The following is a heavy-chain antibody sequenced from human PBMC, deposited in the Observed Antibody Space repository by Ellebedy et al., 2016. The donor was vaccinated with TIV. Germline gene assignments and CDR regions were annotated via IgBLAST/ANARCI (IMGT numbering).Heavy chain of an antibody. CDR2: ISAYTGNT. CDR1: GYTFTSYG. J-gene: IGHJ4*02. D-gene: IGHD1-26*01. CDR3: VRDMVQGMVARYLWFDY. Sequence: ASVKVSCKTSGYTFTSYGISWVRQAPGQGPEWMGWISAYTGNTEYAQKFQGRVTLTTDTSTNTAYMELRSLRFDDTAVVYCVRDMVQGMVARYLWFDYWGQGTLVTVSS. V-gene: IGHV1-18*01.